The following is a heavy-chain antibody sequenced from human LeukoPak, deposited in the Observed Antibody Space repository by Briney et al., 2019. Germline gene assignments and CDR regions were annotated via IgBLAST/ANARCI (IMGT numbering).Heavy chain of an antibody. J-gene: IGHJ3*01. V-gene: IGHV3-48*03. CDR1: GFTFSSYE. CDR2: ISSSGSTI. CDR3: AKGIGLANDAFDF. Sequence: PGGSLRLSCAASGFTFSSYEMNWVRQAPGKGLEWVLYISSSGSTIYYADSVKGRFTISRDNSKNTLYLQMNSLRAEDTAVYYCAKGIGLANDAFDFWGQGTMVTVSS. D-gene: IGHD1-26*01.